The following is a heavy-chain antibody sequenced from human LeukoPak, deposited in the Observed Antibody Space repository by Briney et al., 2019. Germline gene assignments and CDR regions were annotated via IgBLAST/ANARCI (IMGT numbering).Heavy chain of an antibody. J-gene: IGHJ5*02. Sequence: GGSLRLSCAASGFTFSRYWMSWVRQAPGKGLEWVANIKQDGSEKYYVDSVKGRFTISRDNAKNSLYLQMNSLRAEDTAVYYCARWVYNWFDPWGQGTLVTVSS. V-gene: IGHV3-7*01. CDR3: ARWVYNWFDP. CDR1: GFTFSRYW. CDR2: IKQDGSEK.